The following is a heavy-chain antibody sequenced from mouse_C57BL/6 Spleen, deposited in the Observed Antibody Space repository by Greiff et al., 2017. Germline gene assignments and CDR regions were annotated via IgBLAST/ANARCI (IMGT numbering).Heavy chain of an antibody. V-gene: IGHV3-6*01. D-gene: IGHD2-4*01. Sequence: DVQLQESGPGLVKPSQSLSLTCSVTGYSITSGYYWNWIRQFPGNKLEWMGYISYDGSNNYNPSLKNRISITRDTSKNQFFLKLNSVTTEDTATYYCARDRIRNWYFDVWGTGTTVTVSS. CDR3: ARDRIRNWYFDV. CDR2: ISYDGSN. CDR1: GYSITSGYY. J-gene: IGHJ1*03.